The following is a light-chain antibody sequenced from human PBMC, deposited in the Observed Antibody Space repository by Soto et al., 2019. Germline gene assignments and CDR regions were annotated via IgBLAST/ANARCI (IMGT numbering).Light chain of an antibody. J-gene: IGLJ2*01. CDR2: EVS. CDR1: SSDVGGHSF. Sequence: QSALTQPPSASGSPAQSVTISCTGTSSDVGGHSFVSWYQQHPGKAPKLIIYEVSKRPSGVPDRFSGSKSGNTASLTVSGLQAEDEADYYCSSYESSNNLIFGGGTKLTVL. CDR3: SSYESSNNLI. V-gene: IGLV2-8*01.